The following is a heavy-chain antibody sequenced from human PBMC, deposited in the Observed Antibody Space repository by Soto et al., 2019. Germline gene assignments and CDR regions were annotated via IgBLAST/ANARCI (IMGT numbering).Heavy chain of an antibody. V-gene: IGHV4-34*01. CDR3: ARESPPTIFGVAPGFNWFDP. CDR1: GGSFSGYY. J-gene: IGHJ5*02. Sequence: QVQLQQWGAGLLKPSETLSLTCAVYGGSFSGYYWSWIRQPPGKGLEWIGEINHSGSTNYNPSLKSRVTISVDTSKNQFSLKLSSVTAADTAVYYCARESPPTIFGVAPGFNWFDPWGQGTLVTVSS. CDR2: INHSGST. D-gene: IGHD3-3*01.